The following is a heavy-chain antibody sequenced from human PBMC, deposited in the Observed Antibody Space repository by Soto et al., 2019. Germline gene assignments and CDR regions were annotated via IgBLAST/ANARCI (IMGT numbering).Heavy chain of an antibody. J-gene: IGHJ4*02. D-gene: IGHD3-10*01. Sequence: EVQLVESGGGLAQPGGSLRLSCAASGFTFSDHYMDWVCQAPGKGLEWVGRSKNKADSYTTEYAASVKGRFTISRDGSKNSLFLQMNSLKTEDTAVYYCTVWGSGNDFGAAWGQGILVTVSS. CDR3: TVWGSGNDFGAA. CDR1: GFTFSDHY. CDR2: SKNKADSYTT. V-gene: IGHV3-72*01.